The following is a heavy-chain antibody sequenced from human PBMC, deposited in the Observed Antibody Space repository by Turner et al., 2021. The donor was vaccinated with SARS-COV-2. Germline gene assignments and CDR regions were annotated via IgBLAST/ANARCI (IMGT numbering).Heavy chain of an antibody. CDR1: GFTFSSYR. CDR2: ISSSSSYI. V-gene: IGHV3-21*01. CDR3: ARVLRTYYYDSSGYYPGAVDY. Sequence: EVQLVESGGGLVKPGGSLRLSCAASGFTFSSYRMNWVRQDPGKGLEWVSSISSSSSYIYYADSVKGRFTISRDNAKNSLYLQMNSLRAEDTAVYYCARVLRTYYYDSSGYYPGAVDYWGQGTLVTVSS. J-gene: IGHJ4*02. D-gene: IGHD3-22*01.